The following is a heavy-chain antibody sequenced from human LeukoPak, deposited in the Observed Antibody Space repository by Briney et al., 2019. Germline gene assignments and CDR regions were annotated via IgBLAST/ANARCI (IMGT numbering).Heavy chain of an antibody. CDR3: ARGVVVPADLYYMDV. J-gene: IGHJ6*03. CDR1: GGSFSGYY. D-gene: IGHD2-2*01. CDR2: INHSRNT. Sequence: PSETLSLTCAVYGGSFSGYYWTWIRQPPGKGLEWVGEINHSRNTNYSPSLKSRATISVDTSKNQFSLKLSSVTAADTAVYYCARGVVVPADLYYMDVWGKGTTVTVSS. V-gene: IGHV4-34*01.